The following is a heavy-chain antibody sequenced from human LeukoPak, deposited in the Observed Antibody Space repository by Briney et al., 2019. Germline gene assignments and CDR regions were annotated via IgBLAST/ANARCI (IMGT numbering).Heavy chain of an antibody. D-gene: IGHD3-22*01. CDR1: GFTFSSYG. J-gene: IGHJ4*02. Sequence: GRSLRLSCAASGFTFSSYGMHWVRQAPGKGLEWVAVIWYDGSNKYYADSVKGRFTISRDNAKNSLYLQMNSLRAEDTAVYYCASGQYYYDSSGYYDYWGQGTLVTVSS. CDR3: ASGQYYYDSSGYYDY. V-gene: IGHV3-33*01. CDR2: IWYDGSNK.